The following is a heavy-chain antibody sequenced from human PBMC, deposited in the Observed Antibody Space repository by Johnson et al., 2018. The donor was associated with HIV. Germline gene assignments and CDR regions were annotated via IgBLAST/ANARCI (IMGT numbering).Heavy chain of an antibody. D-gene: IGHD3-9*01. CDR2: ISSDINNK. CDR3: AKSNSLGGAGYQPHDAFDI. J-gene: IGHJ3*02. V-gene: IGHV3-30*18. Sequence: QVQVVESGGGVVQPGRSLRLSCAASGFTFSNYAMHWVRQPPGKGLEWVAVISSDINNKYYAASVKGRFTVSRDNYKSTVYLQLNSLRAEDTAVYYCAKSNSLGGAGYQPHDAFDIWGQGTMVTVSS. CDR1: GFTFSNYA.